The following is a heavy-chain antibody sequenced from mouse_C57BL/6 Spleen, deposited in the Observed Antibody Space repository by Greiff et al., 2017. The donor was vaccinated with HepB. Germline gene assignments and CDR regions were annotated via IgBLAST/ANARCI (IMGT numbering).Heavy chain of an antibody. J-gene: IGHJ1*03. CDR1: GYTFTSYW. V-gene: IGHV1-55*01. Sequence: VQLQQPGAELVKPGASVKMSCKASGYTFTSYWITWVKQRPGRGLEWIGDIYPGSGSTNYNEKFKSKATLTVDTASSTAYMQLSSLTSEDSAVYYCAREGYYDVWGTGTTVTVSS. CDR3: AREGYYDV. CDR2: IYPGSGST.